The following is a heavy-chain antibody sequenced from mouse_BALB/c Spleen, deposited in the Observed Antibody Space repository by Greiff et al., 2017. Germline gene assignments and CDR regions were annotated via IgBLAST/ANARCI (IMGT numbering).Heavy chain of an antibody. J-gene: IGHJ4*01. CDR3: ARGLLRSSMDY. CDR2: ISYSGST. Sequence: EVKLEESGPGLVKPSQSLSLTCTVTGYSITSDYAWNWIRQFPGNKLEWMGYISYSGSTSYNPSLKSRISITRDTSKNQFFLQLNSVTTEDTATYYCARGLLRSSMDYWGQGTSVTVSS. CDR1: GYSITSDYA. V-gene: IGHV3-2*02. D-gene: IGHD1-1*01.